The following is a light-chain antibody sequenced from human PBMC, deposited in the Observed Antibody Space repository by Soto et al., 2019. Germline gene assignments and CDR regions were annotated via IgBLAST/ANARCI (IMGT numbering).Light chain of an antibody. V-gene: IGKV3-20*01. Sequence: EIVLTQSPGSLSLSSGDRATLSCRASQSVRSIYFAWYQQQPGQAPRLLIYGASSRATGIPDRFGGSGSGTDFTLTISRLEPEDFAMYYCQQYASTPLTFGGGTKVEIK. CDR1: QSVRSIY. J-gene: IGKJ4*01. CDR2: GAS. CDR3: QQYASTPLT.